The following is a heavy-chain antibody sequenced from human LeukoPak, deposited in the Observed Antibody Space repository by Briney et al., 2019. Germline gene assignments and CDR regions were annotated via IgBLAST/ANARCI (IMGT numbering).Heavy chain of an antibody. V-gene: IGHV4-34*01. J-gene: IGHJ4*02. CDR1: GGSFSGYY. Sequence: SETLSLTCAVYGGSFSGYYWSWIRQPPGKGLEWIGEINHSGSTNYNPSLKSRVTISVDTSKNQFSLKLSSVTAADTAVYYCARDRLSGRQWLFDYWGQGTLVTVSS. CDR3: ARDRLSGRQWLFDY. CDR2: INHSGST. D-gene: IGHD6-19*01.